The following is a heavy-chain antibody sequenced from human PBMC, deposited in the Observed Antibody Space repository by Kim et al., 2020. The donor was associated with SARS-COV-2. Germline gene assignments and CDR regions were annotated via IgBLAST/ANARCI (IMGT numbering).Heavy chain of an antibody. CDR2: INHSGST. J-gene: IGHJ3*02. V-gene: IGHV4-34*01. Sequence: SETLSLTCAVYGGSFSGYYWSWIRQPPGKGLEWIGEINHSGSTNYNPSLKSRVTISVDTSKNQFSLKLSSVTTADTAVYYCASTYYYDTGAFDIWGQGT. CDR1: GGSFSGYY. D-gene: IGHD3-22*01. CDR3: ASTYYYDTGAFDI.